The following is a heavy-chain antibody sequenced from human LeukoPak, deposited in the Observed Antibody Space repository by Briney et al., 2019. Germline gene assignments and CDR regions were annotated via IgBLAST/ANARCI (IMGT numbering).Heavy chain of an antibody. Sequence: PSETLSLTCAVYGGSFSGYYWSWIRQPPGKGLEWIGEINHSGSTNYNPSLKSRVTISVDTSKNQFSLKLSSVTAADTAVYYCAGGVSSSSRYYYDSSGSYYYYMDVWGKGTTVTVSS. CDR3: AGGVSSSSRYYYDSSGSYYYYMDV. CDR2: INHSGST. CDR1: GGSFSGYY. D-gene: IGHD3-22*01. J-gene: IGHJ6*03. V-gene: IGHV4-34*01.